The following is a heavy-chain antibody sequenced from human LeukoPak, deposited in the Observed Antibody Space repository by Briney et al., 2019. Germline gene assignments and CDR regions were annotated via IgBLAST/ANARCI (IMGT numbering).Heavy chain of an antibody. Sequence: ASVKVSCKASGYTFTSYYIHWVRQAPGQGLEWMAWVSPNSGGTKFAHKFQDRVTMTRNTSINTAYMELSSLRSDDTAVYYCARVSSTWYGYYFDFWDQGTLVTVSS. CDR2: VSPNSGGT. V-gene: IGHV1-2*07. CDR3: ARVSSTWYGYYFDF. D-gene: IGHD6-13*01. CDR1: GYTFTSYY. J-gene: IGHJ4*02.